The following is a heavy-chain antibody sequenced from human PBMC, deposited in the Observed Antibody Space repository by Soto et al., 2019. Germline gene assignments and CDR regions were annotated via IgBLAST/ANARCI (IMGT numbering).Heavy chain of an antibody. J-gene: IGHJ3*01. CDR3: ARFQTGIGAFDV. CDR2: IYPGDSDT. CDR1: GYSLTGYW. D-gene: IGHD3-10*01. Sequence: GESLKISCKGSGYSLTGYWIGWVRQMPWKGLEWTGIIYPGDSDTRYSPSFEGQVTISADKSISTAYLQWSSLKASDTAMYYCARFQTGIGAFDVWGLGTMVTVSS. V-gene: IGHV5-51*01.